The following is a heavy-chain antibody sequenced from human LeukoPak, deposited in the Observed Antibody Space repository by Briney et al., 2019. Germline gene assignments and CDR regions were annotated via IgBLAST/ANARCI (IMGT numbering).Heavy chain of an antibody. CDR1: GFTVSSNY. V-gene: IGHV4-34*01. Sequence: GSLRLSCAAPGFTVSSNYMSWIRQPPGKGLEWIGEINHSGSTNYNPSLKSRVTISVDTSKNQFSLKLSSVTAADTAVYYCARGLNCSSTSCYLHWFDPWGQGTLVTVSS. CDR2: INHSGST. CDR3: ARGLNCSSTSCYLHWFDP. D-gene: IGHD2-2*01. J-gene: IGHJ5*02.